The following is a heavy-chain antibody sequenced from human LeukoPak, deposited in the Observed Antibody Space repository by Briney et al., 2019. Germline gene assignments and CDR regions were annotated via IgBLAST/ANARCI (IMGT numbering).Heavy chain of an antibody. D-gene: IGHD3-16*01. CDR1: GFTFSSYA. CDR3: AKGGLRYDYVWGSQPFDI. CDR2: ISGGGGST. J-gene: IGHJ3*02. Sequence: GGSLRLSCAASGFTFSSYAMNWVRQAPGKGLEWVSVISGGGGSTFYADSVKGRFTISRDNSKNTLYLQMNSLRAEDTAVYYCAKGGLRYDYVWGSQPFDIWGQGTMVTVSS. V-gene: IGHV3-23*01.